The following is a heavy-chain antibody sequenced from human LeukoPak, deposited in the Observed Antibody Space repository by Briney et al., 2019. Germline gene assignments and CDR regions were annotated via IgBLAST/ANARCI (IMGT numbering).Heavy chain of an antibody. CDR3: ARSVGSYCSSTSCYNYYYYGMDV. CDR1: GGSISSYY. Sequence: SETLSLTCTVSGGSISSYYWSWIRQPPGKGLEWIGYIYYSGSTNYNPSLKSRVTISVGTSKNQFSLKLSSVTAADTAVYYCARSVGSYCSSTSCYNYYYYGMDVWGQGTTVTVSS. V-gene: IGHV4-59*01. D-gene: IGHD2-2*02. J-gene: IGHJ6*02. CDR2: IYYSGST.